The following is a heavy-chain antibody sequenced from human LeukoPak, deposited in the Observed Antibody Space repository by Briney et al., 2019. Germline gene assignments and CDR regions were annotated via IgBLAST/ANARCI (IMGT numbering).Heavy chain of an antibody. D-gene: IGHD3-16*02. CDR3: ARRRYDYVWGSYQNKRWFDY. CDR2: INHSGST. V-gene: IGHV4-34*01. Sequence: PSGTLSLTCAVYGGSFSGYYWSWIRQPPGKGLEWIGEINHSGSTNYNPSLKSRVTISVDTSKNQFSLKLSSVTAADTAVYYCARRRYDYVWGSYQNKRWFDYWGQGTLVTVSS. CDR1: GGSFSGYY. J-gene: IGHJ4*02.